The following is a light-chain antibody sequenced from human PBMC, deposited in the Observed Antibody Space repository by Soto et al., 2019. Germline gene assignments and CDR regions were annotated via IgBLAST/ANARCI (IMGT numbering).Light chain of an antibody. V-gene: IGKV3-15*01. Sequence: EIVMTQSPVTLSMSPGERATLSCRASQSVRSNLAWYQQKPGLAPRLLIYGASTRATGIPARFSGSGSGTAFTLTISSLLSEDFAVYYCQQYNSWPPLTFGGGTKVEIK. CDR2: GAS. CDR1: QSVRSN. J-gene: IGKJ4*01. CDR3: QQYNSWPPLT.